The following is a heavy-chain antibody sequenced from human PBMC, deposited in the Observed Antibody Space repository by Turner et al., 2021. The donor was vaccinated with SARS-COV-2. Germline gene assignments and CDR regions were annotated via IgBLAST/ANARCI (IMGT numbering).Heavy chain of an antibody. V-gene: IGHV1-24*01. J-gene: IGHJ4*02. D-gene: IGHD3-9*01. Sequence: QVQLVQYGAEVKKPWASVKVYCKVSGYTLTEVSMHWVRQAPGKGLEWMGGFDPEDGETISAQKFQGRVTMTGDTSTDTAYMELSSLRSEDTAVYYCATDDILTGYYTSFDYWGQGTLVTVSS. CDR3: ATDDILTGYYTSFDY. CDR1: GYTLTEVS. CDR2: FDPEDGET.